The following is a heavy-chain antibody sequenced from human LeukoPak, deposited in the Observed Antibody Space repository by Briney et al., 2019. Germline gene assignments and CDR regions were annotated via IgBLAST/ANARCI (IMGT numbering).Heavy chain of an antibody. V-gene: IGHV4-39*01. D-gene: IGHD5/OR15-5a*01. CDR3: ATSDTVSTYNWFDP. CDR1: GGSISSNTYF. J-gene: IGHJ5*02. CDR2: IRYSGST. Sequence: PWETLSLTCNVSGGSISSNTYFWGWIRRPPGKGLEWIGSIRYSGSTYYNPSLKRRVTISVDTSNNQFSLHLTSLTAADTAVYYCATSDTVSTYNWFDPWGLGTLVTVS.